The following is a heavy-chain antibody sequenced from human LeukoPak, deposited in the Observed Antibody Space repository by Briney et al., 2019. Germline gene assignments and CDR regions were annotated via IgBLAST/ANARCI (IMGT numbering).Heavy chain of an antibody. CDR3: ARINRNYFDY. J-gene: IGHJ4*02. CDR2: INHRGST. Sequence: SETLSLTCAVYGGSFRGYYWSWIRQPPGKGLEWIGEINHRGSTKYNPSLKSRVTISVDTSKNQFSLNLRSATAADTAVYYCARINRNYFDYWGQGILVTVSS. CDR1: GGSFRGYY. D-gene: IGHD1-14*01. V-gene: IGHV4-34*01.